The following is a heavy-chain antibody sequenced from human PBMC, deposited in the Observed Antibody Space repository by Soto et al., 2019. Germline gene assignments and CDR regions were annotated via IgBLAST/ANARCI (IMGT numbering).Heavy chain of an antibody. CDR1: GFTFSSYA. V-gene: IGHV3-23*01. CDR2: ISGSGGST. D-gene: IGHD3-22*01. CDR3: ASYDRILFSFDY. J-gene: IGHJ4*02. Sequence: PGGSLRLSCAASGFTFSSYAMSWVRQAPGKGLEWVSAISGSGGSTYYADSVKGRFTISRDNSKNTLYLQMNSLRAEDTAVYYCASYDRILFSFDYWGQGTLVTVSS.